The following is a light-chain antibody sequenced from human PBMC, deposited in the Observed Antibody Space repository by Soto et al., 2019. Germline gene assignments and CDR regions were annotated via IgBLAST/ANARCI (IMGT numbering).Light chain of an antibody. Sequence: QSALTQPASVSGSPGQSITISCTGTSSDVGGYNFVSWFQHHPGKAPKVMTYEVSNRPSGVSNRFSGSKSGNTASLTISGLQAEDEADYYCTSYTSSSIFYVFGTGTKLTVL. J-gene: IGLJ1*01. CDR3: TSYTSSSIFYV. CDR2: EVS. CDR1: SSDVGGYNF. V-gene: IGLV2-14*01.